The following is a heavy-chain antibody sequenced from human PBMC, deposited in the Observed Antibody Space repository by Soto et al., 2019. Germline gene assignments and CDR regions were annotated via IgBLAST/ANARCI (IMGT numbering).Heavy chain of an antibody. V-gene: IGHV4-59*01. CDR1: GDSIRSYY. D-gene: IGHD2-15*01. J-gene: IGHJ6*02. CDR2: ISYTGST. Sequence: SETLSLTCTVSGDSIRSYYWSWIRQPPGKGLEWIGYISYTGSTHYNPSLKSRVTISADTSKNQFSLKLSSVTTADTALYYCARGGVAAPYYYCGMDVWGQGSTVTVSS. CDR3: ARGGVAAPYYYCGMDV.